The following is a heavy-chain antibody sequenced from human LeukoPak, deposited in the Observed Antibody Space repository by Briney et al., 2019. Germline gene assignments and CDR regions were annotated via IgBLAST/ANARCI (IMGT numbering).Heavy chain of an antibody. V-gene: IGHV1-18*01. D-gene: IGHD2-21*01. CDR3: ANIIPEGY. CDR2: ITPDNGNT. CDR1: GGTFSSYA. Sequence: GASVKVSCKASGGTFSSYAISWVRQAPGQGLEWMGRITPDNGNTNYAQRLQGRVTMTTDTSTSTAYMELSSLRSEDTAVYYCANIIPEGYWGQGTLVTVSS. J-gene: IGHJ4*02.